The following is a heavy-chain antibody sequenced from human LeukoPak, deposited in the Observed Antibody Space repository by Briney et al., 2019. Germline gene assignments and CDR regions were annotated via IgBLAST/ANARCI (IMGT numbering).Heavy chain of an antibody. CDR3: ARDPSGSYGKGVNWFDP. CDR1: GGSFSGYY. D-gene: IGHD1-26*01. V-gene: IGHV4-34*01. CDR2: LNHSGST. Sequence: TSSETLSLTCAVYGGSFSGYYWSWIRQPPGKGLEWIGELNHSGSTNYNPSLKSRVTISVDTSKNQFSLKLSSVTAADTAVYYCARDPSGSYGKGVNWFDPWGQGTLVTVSS. J-gene: IGHJ5*02.